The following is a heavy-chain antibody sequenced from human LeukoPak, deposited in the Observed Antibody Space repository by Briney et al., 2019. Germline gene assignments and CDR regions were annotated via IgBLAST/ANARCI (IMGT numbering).Heavy chain of an antibody. J-gene: IGHJ3*02. CDR3: ARGSITIFGVVLDQDDAFDI. Sequence: PSETLSLTCAVSGGSISSGGYSWSWIRQPPGKGLEWIGYIYHSGSTYYNPSLKSRVTISVDRSKNQFSLKLSSVTAADTAVYYCARGSITIFGVVLDQDDAFDIWGQGTTVTVSS. V-gene: IGHV4-30-2*01. CDR2: IYHSGST. CDR1: GGSISSGGYS. D-gene: IGHD3-3*01.